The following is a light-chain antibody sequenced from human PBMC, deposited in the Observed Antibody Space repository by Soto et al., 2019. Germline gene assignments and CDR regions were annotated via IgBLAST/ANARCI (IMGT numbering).Light chain of an antibody. J-gene: IGLJ3*02. CDR2: NDN. CDR3: AAWDDSLNARGV. Sequence: QTVVTQPPSASGTPGQRVTISCSGSRSNIGSNAVSWYQQLPGTAPKLLIYNDNQRPSGVPDRFSASKSGTSASLAISGLQSGDEADYYCAAWDDSLNARGVFGGGTQLTVL. V-gene: IGLV1-44*01. CDR1: RSNIGSNA.